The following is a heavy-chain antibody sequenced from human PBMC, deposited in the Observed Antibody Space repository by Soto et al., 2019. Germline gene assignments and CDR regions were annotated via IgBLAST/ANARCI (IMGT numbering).Heavy chain of an antibody. Sequence: LRLSCAASGFTFSTSAMTWVRQAPGKGLEWVSVISATGSNTFYADSVKGRFTISRDNPKNTLYLHMNTMTAEDTAVYYCAKLWDAYSDYWGQGTLVTVSS. CDR3: AKLWDAYSDY. J-gene: IGHJ4*02. CDR1: GFTFSTSA. V-gene: IGHV3-23*01. D-gene: IGHD3-10*01. CDR2: ISATGSNT.